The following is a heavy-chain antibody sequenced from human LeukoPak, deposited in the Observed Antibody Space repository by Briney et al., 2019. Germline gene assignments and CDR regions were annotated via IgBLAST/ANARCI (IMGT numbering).Heavy chain of an antibody. V-gene: IGHV1-69*04. J-gene: IGHJ3*02. Sequence: SVKVSCKASGGTFSSYAISWVRQAPGQGLEWMGRIIPIFGIANYAQKFQGRVTITADKSTSTVYMELSSLRSEDTAVYYCASGFVVVTAIRGGDAFDIWGQGTMVTVSS. CDR3: ASGFVVVTAIRGGDAFDI. CDR1: GGTFSSYA. CDR2: IIPIFGIA. D-gene: IGHD2-21*02.